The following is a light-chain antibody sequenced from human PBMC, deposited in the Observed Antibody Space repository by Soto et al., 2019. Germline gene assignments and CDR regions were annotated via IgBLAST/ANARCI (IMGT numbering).Light chain of an antibody. CDR2: GTS. J-gene: IGKJ1*01. Sequence: EIVLTQSPGTLSLSPGETATLSCRASQTVGTNFLAWYQQKPGPAHRLLMFGTSNRATDIPDRFGGSGSGTDFTLTISRLEPEDVAVYYCQHYSRTLPWTFGQGTKVDIK. V-gene: IGKV3-20*01. CDR3: QHYSRTLPWT. CDR1: QTVGTNF.